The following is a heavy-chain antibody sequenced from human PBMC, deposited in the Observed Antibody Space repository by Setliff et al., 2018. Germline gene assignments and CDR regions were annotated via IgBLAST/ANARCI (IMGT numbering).Heavy chain of an antibody. Sequence: SETLSLTCTVSGGSISSGDYYWSWIRQPPGKGLEWIGYIYYSGSTYYNPSLKSRVTISVDTSKNQFSLKLSSVTAADTAVYYCASLSPLRGYSYGIDYWGQGALVTVSS. V-gene: IGHV4-30-4*08. CDR3: ASLSPLRGYSYGIDY. CDR2: IYYSGST. J-gene: IGHJ4*02. CDR1: GGSISSGDYY. D-gene: IGHD5-18*01.